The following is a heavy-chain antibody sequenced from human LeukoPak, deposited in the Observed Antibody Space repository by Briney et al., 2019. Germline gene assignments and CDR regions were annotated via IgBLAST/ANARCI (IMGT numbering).Heavy chain of an antibody. CDR2: IIPIFGTA. CDR1: GGTFSSYA. V-gene: IGHV1-69*06. D-gene: IGHD5-18*01. CDR3: ARGSLYSYGPYYFDY. Sequence: ASVKVSCKASGGTFSSYAISWVRQAPGQGLEWMGGIIPIFGTANYAQKFQGRVTITADKSTSTACMELSSLRSEDTAVYYCARGSLYSYGPYYFDYWGQGTLVTVSS. J-gene: IGHJ4*02.